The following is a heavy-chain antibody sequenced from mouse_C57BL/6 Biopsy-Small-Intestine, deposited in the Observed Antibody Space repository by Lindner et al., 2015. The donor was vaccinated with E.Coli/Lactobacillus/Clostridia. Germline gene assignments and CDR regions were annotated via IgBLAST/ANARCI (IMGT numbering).Heavy chain of an antibody. J-gene: IGHJ4*01. CDR3: ARGLLRSRGYAMDY. V-gene: IGHV3-8*01. CDR2: ISYSGNT. Sequence: VQLQESGPGLAKPSQTLSLTCSVTGYSITSDYWNWIRKFPGNKLDYMGYISYSGNTYYSPSLKSRISITRDTSKNQFYLQLISVTTEDTATYYCARGLLRSRGYAMDYWGQGTSVTVSS. D-gene: IGHD1-1*01. CDR1: GYSITSDY.